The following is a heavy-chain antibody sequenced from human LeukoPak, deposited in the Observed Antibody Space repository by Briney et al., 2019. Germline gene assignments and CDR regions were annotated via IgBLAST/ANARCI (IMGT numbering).Heavy chain of an antibody. J-gene: IGHJ3*02. CDR1: GGSISSSSYY. CDR2: IYYSGST. V-gene: IGHV4-61*01. D-gene: IGHD6-6*01. Sequence: SETLSLTCTVSGGSISSSSYYWSWIRQPPGKGLEWIGYIYYSGSTNYNPSLKSRVTISVDTSKNQFSLKLSSVTAADTAVYYCARGSSSSDPGAFDIWGQGTMVTVSS. CDR3: ARGSSSSDPGAFDI.